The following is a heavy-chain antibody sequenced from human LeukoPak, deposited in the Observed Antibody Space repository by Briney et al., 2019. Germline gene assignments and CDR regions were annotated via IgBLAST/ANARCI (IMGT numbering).Heavy chain of an antibody. CDR1: GFTFSTYW. D-gene: IGHD4-17*01. Sequence: PGVSLRLSCTASGFTFSTYWMHWVRQAPGKGLVWVSRISTDGSTTSSADSVRGRFTISRDNANNTLYLQMNSLRAEDTAVYYCARDGRVTTAGNWFGPWGQGTVVTVS. CDR3: ARDGRVTTAGNWFGP. CDR2: ISTDGSTT. V-gene: IGHV3-74*01. J-gene: IGHJ5*02.